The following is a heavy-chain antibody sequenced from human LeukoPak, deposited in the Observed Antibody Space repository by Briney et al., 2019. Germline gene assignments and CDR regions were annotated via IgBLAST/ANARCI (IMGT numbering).Heavy chain of an antibody. Sequence: GGPLRLSCAASGFTFSSYSMNWVRQAPGKGLEWVSSISSSSSYIYYADSVKGRFTISRDNAKNSLYLQMNSLRAEDTAVYYCARDRCSGGSCYHDAFDIWGQGTMVTVSS. D-gene: IGHD2-15*01. CDR1: GFTFSSYS. J-gene: IGHJ3*02. CDR3: ARDRCSGGSCYHDAFDI. CDR2: ISSSSSYI. V-gene: IGHV3-21*01.